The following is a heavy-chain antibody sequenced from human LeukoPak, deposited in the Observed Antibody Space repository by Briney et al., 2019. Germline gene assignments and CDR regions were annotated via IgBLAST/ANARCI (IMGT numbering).Heavy chain of an antibody. J-gene: IGHJ6*03. CDR2: IYYSGST. Sequence: PSETLSLTCTVSGGSISSHYWSWIRQPPGKGLEWIGYIYYSGSTNYNPSLKSRVTISVDTSKNQFSLKLGSVTAADTAVYYCARGVDGYNYYYYYYMDVWGKGTTVTVSS. D-gene: IGHD5-24*01. CDR3: ARGVDGYNYYYYYYMDV. V-gene: IGHV4-59*11. CDR1: GGSISSHY.